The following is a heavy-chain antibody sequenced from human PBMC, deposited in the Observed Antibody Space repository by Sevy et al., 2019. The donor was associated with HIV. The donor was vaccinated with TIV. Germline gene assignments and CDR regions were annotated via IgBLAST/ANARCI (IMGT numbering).Heavy chain of an antibody. CDR1: GGSISSYY. V-gene: IGHV4-59*01. D-gene: IGHD3-22*01. CDR3: ARYYDSSGYDY. J-gene: IGHJ4*02. CDR2: IYYSGST. Sequence: SETLSLTCTVSGGSISSYYWSWIRQPPGKGLEGIGYIYYSGSTNYNPSLKSRVTISVDTSKNQFSLKLSSVTAADTAVYYCARYYDSSGYDYWGQGTLVTVSS.